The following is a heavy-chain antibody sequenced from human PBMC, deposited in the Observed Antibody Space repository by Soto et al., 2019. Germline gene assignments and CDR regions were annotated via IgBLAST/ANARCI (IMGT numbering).Heavy chain of an antibody. J-gene: IGHJ5*02. CDR1: GFTFSSYA. Sequence: AGGSLRLSCAASGFTFSSYAMHWVRQAPGKGLEWVAVISYDGSNKYYADSVKGRFTISRDNSKNTLCLQMNSLRAEDTAVYYCAGDKEGFPPNWFDPWGRGTLVTVSS. V-gene: IGHV3-30-3*01. CDR3: AGDKEGFPPNWFDP. CDR2: ISYDGSNK.